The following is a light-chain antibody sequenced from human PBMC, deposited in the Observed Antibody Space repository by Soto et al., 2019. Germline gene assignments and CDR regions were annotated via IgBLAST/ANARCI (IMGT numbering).Light chain of an antibody. V-gene: IGKV2-28*01. CDR3: MQTLQIPLT. Sequence: VLPNSQPSLTVPPGEPASISFRSRQSLLHSNGYNYVDWMVQKPGQSPHLLIYSVSNRASGVPDRFGGSGSGSDFTLKISRVEAEDVGLYYCMQTLQIPLTFGQGTRLEIK. CDR1: QSLLHSNGYNY. CDR2: SVS. J-gene: IGKJ5*01.